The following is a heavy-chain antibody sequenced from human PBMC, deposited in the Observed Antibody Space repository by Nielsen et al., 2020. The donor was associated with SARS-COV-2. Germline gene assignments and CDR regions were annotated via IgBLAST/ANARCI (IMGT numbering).Heavy chain of an antibody. CDR2: ISYDGSNK. Sequence: GESLKISCAASGFTFSSYGMHWVRQAPGKGLEWVAVISYDGSNKYYADSVKARFTISRDNSKNTLYLQMNSLRAEDTAVYYCAKDLIRYLEWIPESWGQGTLVTVSS. V-gene: IGHV3-30*18. CDR3: AKDLIRYLEWIPES. CDR1: GFTFSSYG. D-gene: IGHD3-3*01. J-gene: IGHJ5*02.